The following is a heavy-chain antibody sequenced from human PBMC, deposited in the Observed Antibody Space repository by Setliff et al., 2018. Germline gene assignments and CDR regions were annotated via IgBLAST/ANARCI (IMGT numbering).Heavy chain of an antibody. J-gene: IGHJ4*02. CDR3: ARASLAAAGRKGVFDH. V-gene: IGHV1-46*01. CDR1: GGTFRSDG. Sequence: ASVKVSCKASGGTFRSDGFNWVRQAPGQGLEWMGIINPGGVTSSSTQKFEGRATMTRDTSTSTVYMELNSLTSDDTAVYYCARASLAAAGRKGVFDHWGQGTLVTVSS. D-gene: IGHD6-13*01. CDR2: INPGGVTS.